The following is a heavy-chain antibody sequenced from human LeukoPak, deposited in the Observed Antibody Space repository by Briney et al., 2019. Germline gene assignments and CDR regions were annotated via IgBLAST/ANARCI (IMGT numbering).Heavy chain of an antibody. V-gene: IGHV3-7*04. CDR3: AKDSTRDYGYYGMPES. CDR1: GFTFSSYW. Sequence: GGSLRLSCAASGFTFSSYWMSWVRQAPGKGLEWVANIKQDGSEKYYVDSVKGRFTIARDNSKSMLFLQMNSLRIEDTGVYYCAKDSTRDYGYYGMPESWGQGTLVTVS. D-gene: IGHD4-17*01. J-gene: IGHJ4*02. CDR2: IKQDGSEK.